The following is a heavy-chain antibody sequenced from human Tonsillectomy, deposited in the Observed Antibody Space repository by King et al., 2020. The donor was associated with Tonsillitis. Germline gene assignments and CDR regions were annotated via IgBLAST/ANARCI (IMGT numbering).Heavy chain of an antibody. V-gene: IGHV3-23*04. J-gene: IGHJ4*02. Sequence: VQLVESGGGLVQPGGSLRLSCAASGFTFSSYAMSWVRQAPGKGLEWVSHISGGGGITYYADSVKGRFTISRDKSKNTLCLQMNIRRAEDTSVYYCAKARFGGWEYYFDYWGQGTLVTVSS. CDR2: ISGGGGIT. CDR3: AKARFGGWEYYFDY. CDR1: GFTFSSYA. D-gene: IGHD6-19*01.